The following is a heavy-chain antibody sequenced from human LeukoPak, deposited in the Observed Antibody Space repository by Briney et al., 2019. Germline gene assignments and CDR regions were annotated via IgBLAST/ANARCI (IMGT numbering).Heavy chain of an antibody. CDR1: GGSIGSHY. Sequence: PSETLSLTCTVSGGSIGSHYWTWIRQTPGKGLEWIGYVYDIGSTKYNPSLKSRVTISVDTSKNQFSLRLSSVTAADTAVYYCARGGVLRSVDYWGQGTLVAVSS. J-gene: IGHJ4*02. CDR3: ARGGVLRSVDY. CDR2: VYDIGST. V-gene: IGHV4-59*11. D-gene: IGHD3-16*01.